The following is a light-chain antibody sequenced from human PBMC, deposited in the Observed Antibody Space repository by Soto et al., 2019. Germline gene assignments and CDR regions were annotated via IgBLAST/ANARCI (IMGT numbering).Light chain of an antibody. Sequence: EIVMTQSPATLSVSPGERATVSSSLSQSVSSNLAGYQQKPGQAPRLLIYGESTRATGIPARFSGSGSGTEFTLTISSLQSEDFAVYYCKQYNNWPRTFGKGTKVDIK. CDR1: QSVSSN. J-gene: IGKJ1*01. CDR3: KQYNNWPRT. CDR2: GES. V-gene: IGKV3-15*01.